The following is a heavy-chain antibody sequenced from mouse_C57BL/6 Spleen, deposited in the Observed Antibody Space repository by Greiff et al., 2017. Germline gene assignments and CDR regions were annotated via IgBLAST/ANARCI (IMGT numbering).Heavy chain of an antibody. V-gene: IGHV5-17*01. J-gene: IGHJ1*03. Sequence: EVKLVESGGGLVKPGGSLKLSCAASGFTFSDYGMHWVRQAPEKGLEWVAYISSGSSTINYADTVKGRFTISRDNAKNTLFLQMTSLRSEDTAMYYCARMGYTGYFDVWGTGTTVTVSS. D-gene: IGHD2-2*01. CDR3: ARMGYTGYFDV. CDR2: ISSGSSTI. CDR1: GFTFSDYG.